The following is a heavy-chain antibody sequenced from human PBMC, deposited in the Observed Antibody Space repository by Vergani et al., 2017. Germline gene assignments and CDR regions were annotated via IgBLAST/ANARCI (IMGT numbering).Heavy chain of an antibody. Sequence: QVQLVQSGAEVKKPGASVKVSCQASGYTFTSCYIHWVRQAPGQGLEWMGVINPSGGSTNYAQNFQGRVTMTRDTSTSTVFMELSSLRSEDTAVYYCARGCGSTSCYKRGEDWFDPWGQGTLVTVSS. J-gene: IGHJ5*02. D-gene: IGHD2-2*02. CDR2: INPSGGST. CDR1: GYTFTSCY. CDR3: ARGCGSTSCYKRGEDWFDP. V-gene: IGHV1-46*01.